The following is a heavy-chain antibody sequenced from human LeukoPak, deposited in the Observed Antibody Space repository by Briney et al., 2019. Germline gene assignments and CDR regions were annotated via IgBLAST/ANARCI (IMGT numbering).Heavy chain of an antibody. Sequence: SETLSLTCTFSADSISSYYWSWIRQPPGQGLEWIGYIYYSGSTNYNPSLKSRVTISIDTSKNQFSLKLSAVTAADTAVYYCASAPNDYFFDHWGQGNLVTVSS. D-gene: IGHD2-8*01. CDR3: ASAPNDYFFDH. CDR2: IYYSGST. V-gene: IGHV4-59*01. CDR1: ADSISSYY. J-gene: IGHJ4*02.